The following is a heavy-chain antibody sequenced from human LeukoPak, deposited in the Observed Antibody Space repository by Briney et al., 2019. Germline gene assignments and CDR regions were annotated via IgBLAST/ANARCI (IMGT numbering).Heavy chain of an antibody. CDR1: GFTFSTNA. D-gene: IGHD1-26*01. CDR2: ISGSGASA. Sequence: GGSLRLSCLTSGFTFSTNAMSWVRQAPGKGLEWISGISGSGASAYYADSVTGRFTISRDNSRNTLYLQMNSLRGDDTAVYYCAKDVGKWESLHFFDYWGQGTLVTVSS. J-gene: IGHJ4*02. V-gene: IGHV3-23*01. CDR3: AKDVGKWESLHFFDY.